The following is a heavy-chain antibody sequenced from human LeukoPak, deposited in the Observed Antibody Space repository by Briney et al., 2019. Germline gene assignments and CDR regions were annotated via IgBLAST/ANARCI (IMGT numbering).Heavy chain of an antibody. CDR1: GYTFTTYY. V-gene: IGHV1-46*01. Sequence: GASVKVSCKASGYTFTTYYIHWVRQAPGQGLGWMGVITPSGGTTAYAQKFQGRVTMTRDTSTNTVYMELSSLRSEDTAVYYCARGAYGSTWYQTFDYWGQGTLVTVSS. J-gene: IGHJ4*02. D-gene: IGHD6-13*01. CDR2: ITPSGGTT. CDR3: ARGAYGSTWYQTFDY.